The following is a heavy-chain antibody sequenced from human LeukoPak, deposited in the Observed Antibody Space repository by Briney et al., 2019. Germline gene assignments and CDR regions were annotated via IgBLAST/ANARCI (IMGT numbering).Heavy chain of an antibody. CDR2: IYYSGST. Sequence: PSETLSLTCTVSGGSISSSSYYWGWIRQPPGKGLEWIGSIYYSGSTYYNPSLKSRVTISVDTSKNQFSLKLSSVTAADTAVYYCARQTAPLGEFFFYFDYWGQGTLVTVSS. J-gene: IGHJ4*02. CDR3: ARQTAPLGEFFFYFDY. V-gene: IGHV4-39*01. D-gene: IGHD3-16*01. CDR1: GGSISSSSYY.